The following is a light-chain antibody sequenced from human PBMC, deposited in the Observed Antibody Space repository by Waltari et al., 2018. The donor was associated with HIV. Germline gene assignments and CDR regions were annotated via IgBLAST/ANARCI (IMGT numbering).Light chain of an antibody. CDR1: QSLLYSSGNKNY. J-gene: IGKJ4*01. Sequence: DIVMTQSPDSLAVSLGERATIRCKSSQSLLYSSGNKNYFAWYQQKPGQPPNLLIYWASTRESGVPDRFSGSGSGTDFTLTINNLQAEDVAVYYCQQYFRAPLTFGGGTRVEIK. CDR2: WAS. V-gene: IGKV4-1*01. CDR3: QQYFRAPLT.